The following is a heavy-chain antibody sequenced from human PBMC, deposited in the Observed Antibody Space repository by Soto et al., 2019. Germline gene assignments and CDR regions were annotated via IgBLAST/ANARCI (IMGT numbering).Heavy chain of an antibody. CDR3: APRSPAFDY. CDR1: GYTFTNFG. V-gene: IGHV1-18*01. J-gene: IGHJ4*02. Sequence: QVQLVQSGPEVKKPGASVKVSCKTSGYTFTNFGISWVRQAPGQGLEWMGWVTTDKGKTTYAQKFQGRLPMTTATSTSTAYMDLRSLRSDDTAVYYCAPRSPAFDYWGQGPLVTVSS. CDR2: VTTDKGKT.